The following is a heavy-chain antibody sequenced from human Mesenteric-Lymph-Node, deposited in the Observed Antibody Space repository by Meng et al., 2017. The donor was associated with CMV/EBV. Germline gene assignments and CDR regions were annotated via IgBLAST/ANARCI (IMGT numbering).Heavy chain of an antibody. CDR2: IYYSGST. Sequence: SETLSLTCTVSSGSINSDYWSWIRQPPGKGLEWIGSIYYSGSTYYNPSLKSRVTISVDTSKNQFSLKLSSVTAADTAVYYCARDSKGPPGNWFDPWGQGTLVTVSS. CDR1: SGSINSDY. V-gene: IGHV4-59*12. J-gene: IGHJ5*02. CDR3: ARDSKGPPGNWFDP.